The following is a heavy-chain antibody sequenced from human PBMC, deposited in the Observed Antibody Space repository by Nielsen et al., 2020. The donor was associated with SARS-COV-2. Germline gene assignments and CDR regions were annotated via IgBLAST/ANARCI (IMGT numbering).Heavy chain of an antibody. CDR3: ARIQLELRLFYFYYSTDV. CDR2: IFSNDEK. D-gene: IGHD1-7*01. V-gene: IGHV2-26*01. J-gene: IGHJ6*03. Sequence: SGPTLVKPTETLTLTCTVSGFSLSNARMGVGWIRQPPGRALESLAHIFSNDEKSYSTSLKSRLTISKDTSNSQVVLTMTNMDPVDTATYYCARIQLELRLFYFYYSTDVWGKGTTVTVSS. CDR1: GFSLSNARMG.